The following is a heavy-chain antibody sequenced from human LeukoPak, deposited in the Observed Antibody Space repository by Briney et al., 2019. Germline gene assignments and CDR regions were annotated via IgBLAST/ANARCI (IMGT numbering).Heavy chain of an antibody. CDR1: GSTFSSYA. J-gene: IGHJ6*02. CDR3: ARDPGYQLLSVSYYYGMDV. Sequence: GGSLRLSCAASGSTFSSYAMHWVRQAPGKGLEWVAVISYDGSNKYYADSVKGRFTISRDNSKNTLYLQMNSLRAEDTAVYYCARDPGYQLLSVSYYYGMDVWGQGTTVTVSS. D-gene: IGHD2-2*01. V-gene: IGHV3-30-3*01. CDR2: ISYDGSNK.